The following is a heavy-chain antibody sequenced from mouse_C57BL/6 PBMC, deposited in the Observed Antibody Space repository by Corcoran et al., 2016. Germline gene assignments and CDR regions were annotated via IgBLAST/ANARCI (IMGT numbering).Heavy chain of an antibody. CDR3: ARQELGLAY. J-gene: IGHJ3*01. V-gene: IGHV9-3*01. D-gene: IGHD4-1*01. CDR1: GYTFTTYG. Sequence: QIQLVQSGPELKKPGETVKISCKASGYTFTTYGMSWVKQAPGKGLKWMGWINTYSGVPTYADDFKGRFAFSLETSASTAYLQINNLKNEDTATYFCARQELGLAYWGQGTLVTVSA. CDR2: INTYSGVP.